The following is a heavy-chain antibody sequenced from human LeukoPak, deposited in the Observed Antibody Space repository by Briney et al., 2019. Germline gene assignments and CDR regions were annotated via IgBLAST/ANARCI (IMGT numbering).Heavy chain of an antibody. Sequence: GGSLRLSCTASGFTFSSYAMSWVRQTPGKGLEWVSSISGSGGSTYYEDSVKGRFTISRDNSKDTLYLQMNSLRAEDTAVYYCARGSPEYYDFWSGYYLNYWGQGTLVTVSS. J-gene: IGHJ4*02. CDR2: ISGSGGST. D-gene: IGHD3-3*01. CDR3: ARGSPEYYDFWSGYYLNY. V-gene: IGHV3-23*01. CDR1: GFTFSSYA.